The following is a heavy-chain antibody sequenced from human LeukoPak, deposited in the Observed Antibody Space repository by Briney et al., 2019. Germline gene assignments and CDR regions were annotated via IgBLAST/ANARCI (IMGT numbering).Heavy chain of an antibody. CDR1: GYTFTNYD. CDR2: MNPNSGNT. CDR3: ARDIAGATKGGWFDT. Sequence: ASVKVSCKASGYTFTNYDINWVRQATGQGLEWMGWMNPNSGNTGYAQKFQGRVTMTRNTSLNTAYMELSSLRSEDTALYYCARDIAGATKGGWFDTWGQGTPVTVSS. V-gene: IGHV1-8*01. J-gene: IGHJ5*02. D-gene: IGHD1-26*01.